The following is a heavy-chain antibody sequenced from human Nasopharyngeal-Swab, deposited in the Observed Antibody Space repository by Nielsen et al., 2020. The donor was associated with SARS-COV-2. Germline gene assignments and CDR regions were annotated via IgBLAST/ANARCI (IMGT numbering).Heavy chain of an antibody. CDR2: IWCDGSNK. V-gene: IGHV3-33*01. CDR1: GFTFTSYA. D-gene: IGHD2-21*01. CDR3: ARDIQIGGMDV. J-gene: IGHJ6*02. Sequence: GESLKISCATSGFTFTSYAMHWVRQAPGKGLQWVAFIWCDGSNKYYADSVRGRFTISRDNSKNTLSLQMNSLRAEDAAVYYCARDIQIGGMDVWGQGTTVTVSS.